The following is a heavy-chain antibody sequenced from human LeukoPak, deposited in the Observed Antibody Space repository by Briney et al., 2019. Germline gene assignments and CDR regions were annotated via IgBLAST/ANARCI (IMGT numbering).Heavy chain of an antibody. D-gene: IGHD6-19*01. V-gene: IGHV3-23*01. CDR1: GFTFSSHA. Sequence: GSLRLSCAASGFTFSSHAVRWVRQALGKGLEWVSVISGSGGTTYYADSVKGRFTISRDNSKNTLYLQMNSLRAEDTAVYYGAKPLSGWTREGFDYWGQGTLVTVSS. CDR3: AKPLSGWTREGFDY. CDR2: ISGSGGTT. J-gene: IGHJ4*02.